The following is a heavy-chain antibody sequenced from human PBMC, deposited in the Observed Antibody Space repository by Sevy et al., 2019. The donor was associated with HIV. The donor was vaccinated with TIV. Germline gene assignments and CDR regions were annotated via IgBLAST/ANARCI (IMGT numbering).Heavy chain of an antibody. CDR3: VKRRSGMSYFDY. J-gene: IGHJ4*02. Sequence: GGSLRLSCSASGFTFSSYAMHWVRQAPGKGLECVSGISSNGGSTYYADSVKGRFTISRDNSKNTLYLQMSSLRAEDTAVYCCVKRRSGMSYFDYWGQGTLVTVSS. CDR1: GFTFSSYA. CDR2: ISSNGGST. V-gene: IGHV3-64D*06.